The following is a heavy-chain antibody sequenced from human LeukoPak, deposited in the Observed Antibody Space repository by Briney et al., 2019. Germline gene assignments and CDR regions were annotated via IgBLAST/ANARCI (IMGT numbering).Heavy chain of an antibody. D-gene: IGHD3-10*01. J-gene: IGHJ4*02. V-gene: IGHV1-3*01. Sequence: ASVKVSCKASGYTFTSYAMHWVRQAPGQRLEWMGWINAGNGNTKYSQKFQGRVTITRDTSASTAYMELSSLRSEDTAVYYCARDYYYGSGSYYNVPYYFDYWGQGTLVTVSS. CDR2: INAGNGNT. CDR3: ARDYYYGSGSYYNVPYYFDY. CDR1: GYTFTSYA.